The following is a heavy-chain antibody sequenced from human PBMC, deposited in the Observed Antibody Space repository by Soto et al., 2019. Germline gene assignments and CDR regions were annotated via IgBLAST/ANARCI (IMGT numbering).Heavy chain of an antibody. J-gene: IGHJ5*02. D-gene: IGHD3-10*01. CDR2: IYYSGST. CDR3: ARRSVGYGSGIGWFDP. CDR1: GGSISSGDYY. Sequence: PSETLSLTCTVSGGSISSGDYYWSWIRQPPGKGLEWIGYIYYSGSTYYNPSLKSRVTISVDTSKNQFSLKLSSVTAADTAVYYCARRSVGYGSGIGWFDPWGQGTLVTVYS. V-gene: IGHV4-30-4*01.